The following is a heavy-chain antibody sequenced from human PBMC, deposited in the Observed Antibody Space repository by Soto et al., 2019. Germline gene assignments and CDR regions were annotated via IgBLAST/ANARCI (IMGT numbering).Heavy chain of an antibody. CDR1: GFTFSSYG. CDR3: AKEGIAVAGRWNYFDY. V-gene: IGHV3-30*18. Sequence: QVQLVESGGGVVQPGRSLRLSCAASGFTFSSYGMHWVRQAPGKGLEWVAVISYDGSNKYYADSVKGRFTISRDNSKNTLYLQMNSLRAEDTAVYYCAKEGIAVAGRWNYFDYWGQGTLVTVSS. CDR2: ISYDGSNK. D-gene: IGHD6-19*01. J-gene: IGHJ4*02.